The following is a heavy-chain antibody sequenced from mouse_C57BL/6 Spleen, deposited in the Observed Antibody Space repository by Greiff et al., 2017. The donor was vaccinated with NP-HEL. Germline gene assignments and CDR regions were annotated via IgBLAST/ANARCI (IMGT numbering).Heavy chain of an antibody. CDR1: GFTFSSYA. V-gene: IGHV5-9-1*02. CDR3: TSGTAQARLFAY. CDR2: ISSGGDYI. J-gene: IGHJ3*01. Sequence: DVKLVESGAGLVKPGGSLKLSCAASGFTFSSYAMSWVRQTPEKRLEWVAYISSGGDYIYYADTVKGRFTFSSDNARNTLYLQMSSLKSEDTAMYYCTSGTAQARLFAYWGQGTLVTVSA. D-gene: IGHD3-2*02.